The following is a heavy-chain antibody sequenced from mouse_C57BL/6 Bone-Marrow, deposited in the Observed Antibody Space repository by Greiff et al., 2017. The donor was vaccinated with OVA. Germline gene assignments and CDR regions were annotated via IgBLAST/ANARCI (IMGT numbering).Heavy chain of an antibody. CDR3: ARGTTGGFDD. V-gene: IGHV1-50*01. D-gene: IGHD1-1*01. CDR1: GYTFTSYW. Sequence: QVQLQQPGAELVKPGASVKLSCKASGYTFTSYWMQWVKQRPGQGLEWIGEIDPSDSYTNYNQKFKGKATLTVDTSSSTAYMQLSSLTSEDSAVYYCARGTTGGFDDWGQGTTLTVSS. CDR2: IDPSDSYT. J-gene: IGHJ2*01.